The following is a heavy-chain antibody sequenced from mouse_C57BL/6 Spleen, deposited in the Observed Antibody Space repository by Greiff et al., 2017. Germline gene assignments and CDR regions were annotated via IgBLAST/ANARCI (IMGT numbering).Heavy chain of an antibody. V-gene: IGHV1-55*01. CDR3: ARGGYGYDSWFAY. Sequence: QVQLQQPGAELVKPGASVKMSCKASGYTFTSYWITWVKQRPGQGLEWIGDIYPGSGSTNYNEKFKSKATLTVDKSSSTAYMQLSSLTSEDSAVYYCARGGYGYDSWFAYWGQGTLVTVSA. CDR2: IYPGSGST. CDR1: GYTFTSYW. J-gene: IGHJ3*01. D-gene: IGHD2-2*01.